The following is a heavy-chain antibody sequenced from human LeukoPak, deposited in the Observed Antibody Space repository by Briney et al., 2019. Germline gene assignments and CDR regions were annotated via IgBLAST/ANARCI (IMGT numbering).Heavy chain of an antibody. D-gene: IGHD6-6*01. CDR2: ISSSSSYI. J-gene: IGHJ4*02. CDR1: GFTFISYS. V-gene: IGHV3-21*01. CDR3: ARDLRPSSIAARPIDY. Sequence: PGGSLRLSCAASGFTFISYSMNWVRQAPGKGLEWVSSISSSSSYIYYADSVRGRFTISRDNAKNSLYLQMNSLRAEDTAVYYCARDLRPSSIAARPIDYWGQGTLVTVSS.